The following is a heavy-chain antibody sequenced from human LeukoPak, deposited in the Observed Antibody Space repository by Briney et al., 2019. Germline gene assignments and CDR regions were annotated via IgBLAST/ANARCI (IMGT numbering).Heavy chain of an antibody. D-gene: IGHD6-19*01. CDR3: GRPNLDSRGWEPDNYLHGMDL. Sequence: GRSLRLSCAASGFTFSSHSMNWVRQAPGKGLEWVSSISSSSSYIYYADSVKGRFTISRDNAKNSLYLQMNSLRAEDTAVYYCGRPNLDSRGWEPDNYLHGMDLWGQGTPVTVSS. CDR1: GFTFSSHS. V-gene: IGHV3-21*01. J-gene: IGHJ6*02. CDR2: ISSSSSYI.